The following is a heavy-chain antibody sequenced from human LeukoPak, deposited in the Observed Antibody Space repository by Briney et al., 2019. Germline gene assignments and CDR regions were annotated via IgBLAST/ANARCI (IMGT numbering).Heavy chain of an antibody. Sequence: GGSLRLSCAASGFTFSSYAMSWVRQAPGKGLAWVSGISGSGGSTHHTDSVKGRFTISRDNSRNTLHLQMNSLSAEDRAVYYCANRSGPAGDTSVFDYWGQGTLVTVSS. J-gene: IGHJ4*02. CDR1: GFTFSSYA. D-gene: IGHD2-2*01. CDR3: ANRSGPAGDTSVFDY. CDR2: ISGSGGST. V-gene: IGHV3-23*01.